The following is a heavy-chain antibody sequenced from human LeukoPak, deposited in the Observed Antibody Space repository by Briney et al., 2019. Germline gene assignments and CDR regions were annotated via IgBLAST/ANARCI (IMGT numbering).Heavy chain of an antibody. V-gene: IGHV3-21*01. CDR3: ARDSSGWYHGMDV. D-gene: IGHD6-19*01. Sequence: GGSMRLSWAASGFTLNSYSMNWVRQAPGKGLEWVSAISSSSSYIHYADSVKGRFTISRDNAKNSLYLQMNSLRADDTAVYYCARDSSGWYHGMDVWGQGTTVTVSS. J-gene: IGHJ6*02. CDR1: GFTLNSYS. CDR2: ISSSSSYI.